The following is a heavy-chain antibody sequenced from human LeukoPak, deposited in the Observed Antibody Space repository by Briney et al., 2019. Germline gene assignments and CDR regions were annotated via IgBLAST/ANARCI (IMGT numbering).Heavy chain of an antibody. J-gene: IGHJ4*02. CDR1: GGSFSGYY. CDR2: INHSGST. V-gene: IGHV4-34*01. Sequence: SKTLSLTCAVYGGSFSGYYWSWIRQPPGKGLEWIGEINHSGSTNYNPSLKSRVTISVDTSKNQFSLKLSSVTAADTAVYYCARANYYDSSGYYANWGQGTLVTVSS. CDR3: ARANYYDSSGYYAN. D-gene: IGHD3-22*01.